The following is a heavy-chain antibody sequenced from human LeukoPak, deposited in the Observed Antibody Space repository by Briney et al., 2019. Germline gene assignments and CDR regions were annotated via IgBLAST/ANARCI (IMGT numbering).Heavy chain of an antibody. CDR1: GYSFTSYW. CDR3: AGLIDDILPGYTNWFDP. J-gene: IGHJ5*02. CDR2: IYPGDSVT. Sequence: GESLQISCHGSGYSFTSYWIGWVRQMPGKGLVWMGIIYPGDSVTRYSPSFQGQVTISADKSISTAYLQWSSLKASDTAMYYCAGLIDDILPGYTNWFDPWGQGTLVTVSS. V-gene: IGHV5-51*01. D-gene: IGHD3-9*01.